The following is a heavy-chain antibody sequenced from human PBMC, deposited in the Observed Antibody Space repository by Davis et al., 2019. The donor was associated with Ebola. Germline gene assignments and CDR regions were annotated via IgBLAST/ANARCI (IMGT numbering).Heavy chain of an antibody. CDR1: GDTFTNYV. Sequence: AASVKVSCKTSGDTFTNYVITWVRQAPGQGLEWMGGIIFGVPNYAQKFEGRVTITADKSTTTAYMELTSLTSDDTAIYYCARGVATDRGGPYFDHWGQGTRVTVSS. CDR3: ARGVATDRGGPYFDH. CDR2: IIFGVP. D-gene: IGHD2-15*01. J-gene: IGHJ4*03. V-gene: IGHV1-69*10.